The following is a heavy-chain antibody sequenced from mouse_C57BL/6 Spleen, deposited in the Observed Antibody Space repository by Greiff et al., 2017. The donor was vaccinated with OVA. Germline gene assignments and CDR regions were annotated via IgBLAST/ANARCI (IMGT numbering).Heavy chain of an antibody. CDR3: ARDYYRNYFDY. V-gene: IGHV1-59*01. CDR2: IDPSDSYT. Sequence: VQLQQPGAELVRPGTSVKLSCKASGYTFTSYWMHWVKQRPGQGLEWIGVIDPSDSYTNYNQKFKGKATLTVDTSSSTAYMQLSSLTSEDSAVYYCARDYYRNYFDYWGQGTTLTVSS. D-gene: IGHD1-1*01. J-gene: IGHJ2*01. CDR1: GYTFTSYW.